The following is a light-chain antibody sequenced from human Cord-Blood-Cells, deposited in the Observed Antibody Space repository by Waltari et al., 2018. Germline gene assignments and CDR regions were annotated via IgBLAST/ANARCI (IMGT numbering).Light chain of an antibody. J-gene: IGLJ1*01. CDR3: SSYTSSSTYV. Sequence: QSALTQPASVSGSPGQSITLSCTGTSSDFGGYNHVSWYQQHPGKAPKPMIYDVSNRPSGVSNRFSGSKSGNTASLTISGLQAEDEADYYCSSYTSSSTYVFGTGTKVTVL. CDR1: SSDFGGYNH. V-gene: IGLV2-14*03. CDR2: DVS.